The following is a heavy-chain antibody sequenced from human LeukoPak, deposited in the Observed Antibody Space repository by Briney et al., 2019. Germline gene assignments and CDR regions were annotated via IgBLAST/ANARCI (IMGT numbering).Heavy chain of an antibody. V-gene: IGHV4-34*01. D-gene: IGHD3-10*01. CDR3: ARGGGRLLWFGEKWGRSYYMDV. CDR1: GGSFSGYY. J-gene: IGHJ6*03. CDR2: INHSGST. Sequence: KTSETLSLTCAVYGGSFSGYYWSWIRQPPGKGLEWIGEINHSGSTNYNPSLKSRVTVSVDTSKNQFSLKLSSVTAADTAVYYCARGGGRLLWFGEKWGRSYYMDVWGKGTTVTVSS.